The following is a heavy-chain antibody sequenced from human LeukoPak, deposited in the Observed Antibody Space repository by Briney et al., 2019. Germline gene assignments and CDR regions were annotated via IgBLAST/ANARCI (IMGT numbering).Heavy chain of an antibody. CDR1: GGSISSGGNY. Sequence: SETLSLTCSVSGGSISSGGNYWSWIRQLPGKGLEWIGYMYNSGNTYYNPSLKSRVSISVDTSKNQSSLKLSSVTAADTAVYYCARALPDTAMALDFWGQGTLVTVSS. CDR2: MYNSGNT. J-gene: IGHJ4*02. V-gene: IGHV4-31*03. D-gene: IGHD5-18*01. CDR3: ARALPDTAMALDF.